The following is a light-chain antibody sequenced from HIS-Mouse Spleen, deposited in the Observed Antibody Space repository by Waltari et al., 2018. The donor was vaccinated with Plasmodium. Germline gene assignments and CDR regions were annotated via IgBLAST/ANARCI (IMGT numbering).Light chain of an antibody. CDR2: AAS. CDR3: QQSYSTPLFT. Sequence: DIQITQSPSSLSASVVDRVTITCRASQSISSYLNWYKQKPGKAPKLLIYAASSLQSGVPSRFSGSGSGTDFTLTISSLQPEDFATYYCQQSYSTPLFTFGPGTKVDIK. J-gene: IGKJ3*01. CDR1: QSISSY. V-gene: IGKV1-39*01.